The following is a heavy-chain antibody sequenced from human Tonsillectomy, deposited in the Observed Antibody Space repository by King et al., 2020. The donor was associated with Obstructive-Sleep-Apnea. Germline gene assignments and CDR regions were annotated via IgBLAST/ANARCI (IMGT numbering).Heavy chain of an antibody. Sequence: VQLVESGAEVKKPGASVKVSCKASGYTFTGYYMHWVRQAPGQGLEWMGWINPNSGDTNYAQNFQGWVTMTRDTSISTAYMDLRRLRSDDSAVYYCATGRDSSGGELDCWGQGTLVIVSS. CDR2: INPNSGDT. CDR3: ATGRDSSGGELDC. V-gene: IGHV1-2*04. D-gene: IGHD6-19*01. CDR1: GYTFTGYY. J-gene: IGHJ4*02.